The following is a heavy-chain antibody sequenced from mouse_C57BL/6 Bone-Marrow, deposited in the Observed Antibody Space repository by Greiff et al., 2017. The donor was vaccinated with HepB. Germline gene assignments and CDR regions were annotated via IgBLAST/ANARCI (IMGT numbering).Heavy chain of an antibody. V-gene: IGHV15-2*01. Sequence: QVQLQQSGSELRSPGSSVKLSCKDFDSEVFPIAYMRWVRQKPGREFEWIGGILPSIGRTIYGEKFEDKATLDADSLSNTAYLELNSLTSEDSAIYYCARGDYGSSYDYYSMDYWGQGTSVTVSS. CDR3: ARGDYGSSYDYYSMDY. J-gene: IGHJ4*01. D-gene: IGHD1-1*01. CDR1: DSEVFPIAY. CDR2: ILPSIGRT.